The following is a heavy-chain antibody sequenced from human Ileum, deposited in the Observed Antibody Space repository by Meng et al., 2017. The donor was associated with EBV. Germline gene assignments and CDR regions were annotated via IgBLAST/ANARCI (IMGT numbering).Heavy chain of an antibody. D-gene: IGHD1-26*01. J-gene: IGHJ4*02. CDR2: ISAYNGNT. CDR3: ARAGNGGSYYFTY. CDR1: CYTFSNYG. V-gene: IGHV1-18*01. Sequence: QIQLGQSVAEVKKPGDSVKVSFKASCYTFSNYGISWLRQAPGQGLEWMGWISAYNGNTNYAQNLQGRVTMTTDTSTGTAYMEVRSLRSDDTAVYYCARAGNGGSYYFTYWGQGTLVTVSS.